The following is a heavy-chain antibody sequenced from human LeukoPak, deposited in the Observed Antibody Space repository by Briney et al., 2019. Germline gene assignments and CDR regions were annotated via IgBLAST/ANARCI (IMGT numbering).Heavy chain of an antibody. D-gene: IGHD1-1*01. Sequence: SETLSLTCSVSGGSVGSIGYFWGWIRQSPGKGLEWIGSMYYSGSTSYNPSFKTRVTISADTSTNQLSLKLTSVTAADTAVYYCARRWYRWNDRRGGFDIWGQGTTVTVSS. J-gene: IGHJ3*02. CDR2: MYYSGST. CDR1: GGSVGSIGYF. V-gene: IGHV4-39*01. CDR3: ARRWYRWNDRRGGFDI.